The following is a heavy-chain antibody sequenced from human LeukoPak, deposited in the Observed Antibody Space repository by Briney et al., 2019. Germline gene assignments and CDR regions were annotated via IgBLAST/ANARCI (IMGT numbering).Heavy chain of an antibody. D-gene: IGHD3-16*02. CDR2: IYTSGST. Sequence: SETLSLTCTVSGGSISSYYWSWIRQPAGKGLEWIGRIYTSGSTNYNPSLKSRVTTSVDTSKNQFSLKLSSVTAADTAVYYCARGALLRLGELSPIDYWGQGTLVTVSS. CDR1: GGSISSYY. CDR3: ARGALLRLGELSPIDY. V-gene: IGHV4-4*07. J-gene: IGHJ4*02.